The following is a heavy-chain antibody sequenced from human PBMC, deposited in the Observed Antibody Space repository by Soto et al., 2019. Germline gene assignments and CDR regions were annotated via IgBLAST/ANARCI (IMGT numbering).Heavy chain of an antibody. D-gene: IGHD5-12*01. CDR3: ARVKATLYRHYYFDY. V-gene: IGHV4-30-4*01. CDR1: GGTINSGDYF. Sequence: SETLSLTCSVSGGTINSGDYFWSWIRQPPGKGLEWIGSIFYTGSTYYSPSLKSRASMSMDTSKSLFSLRLRSLTAADTAVYFCARVKATLYRHYYFDYWGQGTPVTVSS. CDR2: IFYTGST. J-gene: IGHJ4*02.